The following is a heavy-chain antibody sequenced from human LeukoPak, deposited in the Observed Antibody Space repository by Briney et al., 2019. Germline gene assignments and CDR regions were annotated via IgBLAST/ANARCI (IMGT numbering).Heavy chain of an antibody. CDR1: GFTFSSYS. Sequence: GGSLRLSCAASGFTFSSYSMNWVRQAPGKGLEWVSSISSSSSYIYYAGSVKGRFTISRDNAKNSLYLQMNSLRAEDTAVYYCARGLSAAAGTLLGYWGQGTLVTVSS. D-gene: IGHD6-13*01. CDR2: ISSSSSYI. CDR3: ARGLSAAAGTLLGY. V-gene: IGHV3-21*01. J-gene: IGHJ4*02.